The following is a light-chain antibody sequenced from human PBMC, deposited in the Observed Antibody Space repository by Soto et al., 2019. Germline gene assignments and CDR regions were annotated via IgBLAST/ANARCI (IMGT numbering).Light chain of an antibody. V-gene: IGLV1-40*01. CDR3: QSYDSSLSVV. CDR2: GNS. Sequence: QLVLTQPPSVSGAPGQRVTISCTGSSSNIGAGYDVHWYQQLPGTAPKLLIYGNSNRSSGVPDRFSGSKSGTSASLAITGLQAEDEADYYCQSYDSSLSVVFGGGTKVTVL. CDR1: SSNIGAGYD. J-gene: IGLJ2*01.